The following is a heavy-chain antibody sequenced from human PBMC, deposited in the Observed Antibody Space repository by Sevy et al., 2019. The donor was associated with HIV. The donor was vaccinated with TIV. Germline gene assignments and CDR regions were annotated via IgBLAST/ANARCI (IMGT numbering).Heavy chain of an antibody. D-gene: IGHD7-27*01. CDR3: ARLGMGPFSDY. CDR2: INHSGST. J-gene: IGHJ4*02. Sequence: SETLSLTCAVYGGSFSGYYWSWIRQPPGKGLEWIGEINHSGSTNYNPSLKSRVTISVDTSKNQLSLKLSSVTAADTAVYYCARLGMGPFSDYWGQGTLVTVSS. CDR1: GGSFSGYY. V-gene: IGHV4-34*01.